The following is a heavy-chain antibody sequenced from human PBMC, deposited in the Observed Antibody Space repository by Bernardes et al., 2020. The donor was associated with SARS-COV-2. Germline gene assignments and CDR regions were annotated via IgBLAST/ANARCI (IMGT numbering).Heavy chain of an antibody. J-gene: IGHJ6*02. CDR1: GYTFSSYS. CDR2: FINDNGNT. CDR3: ARDDAYCSSISCPDPYYGMDV. D-gene: IGHD2-2*01. V-gene: IGHV1-18*01. Sequence: ASVKVSCKASGYTFSSYSISWVRQAPGQGLEWMGRFINDNGNTDYAQKFQGRVTMTTDTSTSTAYMELRSLRSDDTAVYYCARDDAYCSSISCPDPYYGMDVWGQGTTVTVSS.